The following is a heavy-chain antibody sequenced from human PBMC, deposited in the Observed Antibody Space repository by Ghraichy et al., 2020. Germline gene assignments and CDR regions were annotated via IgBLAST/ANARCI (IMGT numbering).Heavy chain of an antibody. CDR2: INHSGNT. Sequence: ESLNISCAVSGGSFSGYYWSCIRQSPGKGLEWIGEINHSGNTNYNPSLKSRVTISVDTSKNQFSLKLSSVTAADTAVYYCARGSPYNGSSRLDYWDQGTLVTVSS. D-gene: IGHD1-26*01. V-gene: IGHV4-34*01. CDR1: GGSFSGYY. CDR3: ARGSPYNGSSRLDY. J-gene: IGHJ4*02.